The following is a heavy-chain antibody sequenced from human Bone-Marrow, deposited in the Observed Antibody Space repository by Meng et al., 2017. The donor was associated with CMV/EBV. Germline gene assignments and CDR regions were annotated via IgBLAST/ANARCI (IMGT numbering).Heavy chain of an antibody. J-gene: IGHJ4*02. CDR2: INWNGGST. D-gene: IGHD3-3*01. CDR1: GFTSDDYG. V-gene: IGHV3-20*04. CDR3: ARGSKAFGVVIIEYFDY. Sequence: GGSLRLSWAAAGFTSDDYGMSWVRQAPGKWLEWVSGINWNGGSTGYADSVKGRFTISRDNAKNSLYLQMNSLRAEDTALYYCARGSKAFGVVIIEYFDYWGQGTLVTVSS.